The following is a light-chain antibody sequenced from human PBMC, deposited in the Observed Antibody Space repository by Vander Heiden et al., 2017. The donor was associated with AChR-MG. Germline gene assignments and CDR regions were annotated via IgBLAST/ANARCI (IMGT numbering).Light chain of an antibody. V-gene: IGKV3-20*01. CDR1: QSISSSY. CDR3: QQYASSSQT. CDR2: GAS. Sequence: EIVLTQSPGTLSLSPGERITLSCRASQSISSSYLAWYQQKPGQAPRLLIYGASTRATGIPDRFSGSGSGTDFTLTISRLEPEDFAVYYCQQYASSSQTFGQGTKVEI. J-gene: IGKJ1*01.